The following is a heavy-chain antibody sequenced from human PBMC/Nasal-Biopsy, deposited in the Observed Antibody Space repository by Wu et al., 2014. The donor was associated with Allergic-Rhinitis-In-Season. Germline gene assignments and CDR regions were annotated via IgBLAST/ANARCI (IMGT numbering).Heavy chain of an antibody. CDR1: GLTLSTYA. V-gene: IGHV3-30*18. Sequence: LRLSCAASGLTLSTYAISWVRQAPGEGLEWVALVSATGSLKFYADSVKGRFTVSRDNAKSTLYLQMNSLRVGDTAMYYCTQSMDVWGQGTTVTVSS. CDR2: VSATGSLK. J-gene: IGHJ6*02. CDR3: TQSMDV.